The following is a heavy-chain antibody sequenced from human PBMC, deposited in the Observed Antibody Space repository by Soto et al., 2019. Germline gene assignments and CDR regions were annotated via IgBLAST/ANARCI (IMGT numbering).Heavy chain of an antibody. CDR2: VNPNNGDT. Sequence: QVQLVQSGAELKKPGASVKVSCKASGDTFSNYDMNWVRQATGQGPEWIGWVNPNNGDTGYAQKLQGRVTLTTDSSTTTAYMELTSLRSEDTAIYYCAKVSRKGSAIDFAYWGQGTLITVSS. CDR3: AKVSRKGSAIDFAY. D-gene: IGHD3-10*01. V-gene: IGHV1-8*01. J-gene: IGHJ4*02. CDR1: GDTFSNYD.